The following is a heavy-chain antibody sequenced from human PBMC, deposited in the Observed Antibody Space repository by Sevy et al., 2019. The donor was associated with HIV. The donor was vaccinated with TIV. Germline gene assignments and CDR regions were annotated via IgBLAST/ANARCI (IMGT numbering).Heavy chain of an antibody. Sequence: ASVKVSCKASGGSFSSYAISWVRQAPGQGLEWMGGIIPIYGEANNAQKFQGRLTITADESTYPAYMELNNLRSEDTAVYYCACDFTVAARYSDYWGQGTLVTVSS. V-gene: IGHV1-69*13. CDR3: ACDFTVAARYSDY. CDR2: IIPIYGEA. J-gene: IGHJ4*02. CDR1: GGSFSSYA. D-gene: IGHD6-19*01.